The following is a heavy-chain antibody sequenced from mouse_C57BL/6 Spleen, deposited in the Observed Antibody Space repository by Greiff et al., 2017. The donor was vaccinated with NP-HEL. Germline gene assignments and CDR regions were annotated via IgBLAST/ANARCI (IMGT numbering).Heavy chain of an antibody. V-gene: IGHV5-12*01. CDR3: ARLTGKQEAMDD. Sequence: EVKLMESGGGLVQPGGSLKLSCAASGFTFSDYYMYWVRQTPEKRLEWVAYISNGGGSTYYPDTVKGRFTISRDNAKNTLYLQMSRLKSEDTAMYYCARLTGKQEAMDDWGQGTSVTVSS. CDR1: GFTFSDYY. CDR2: ISNGGGST. D-gene: IGHD4-1*01. J-gene: IGHJ4*01.